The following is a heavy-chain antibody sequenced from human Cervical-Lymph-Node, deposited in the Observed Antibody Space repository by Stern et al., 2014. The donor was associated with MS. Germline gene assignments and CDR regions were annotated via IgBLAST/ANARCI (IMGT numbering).Heavy chain of an antibody. J-gene: IGHJ4*02. Sequence: QVQLVESGAEVKKPGSSVKVSCKASGGTFSSYAISWVRQAPGQGLEWMGGIIPIFGTANYAQKFQGRVTITADDSTSTAYMETTSLRSEATAVYYCARGGGATTPLDYWGQGTLVTVSS. CDR1: GGTFSSYA. CDR3: ARGGGATTPLDY. D-gene: IGHD1-26*01. V-gene: IGHV1-69*01. CDR2: IIPIFGTA.